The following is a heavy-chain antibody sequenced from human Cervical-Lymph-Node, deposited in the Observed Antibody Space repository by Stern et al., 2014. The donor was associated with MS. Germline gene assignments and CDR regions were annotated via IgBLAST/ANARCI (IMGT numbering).Heavy chain of an antibody. CDR3: ATDITATGFYYYGMDV. D-gene: IGHD5-18*01. CDR2: IKPHTGGT. V-gene: IGHV1-2*02. J-gene: IGHJ6*02. CDR1: GYTFSDKY. Sequence: VQLVESGAEVKKPGASVRVSCKASGYTFSDKYMQWVRQAPGQGLEWMGWIKPHTGGTNYAQQFRGRVTMTRDPSISTAYMDLNSLRSDDTAVYYCATDITATGFYYYGMDVWGQGTTVTVSS.